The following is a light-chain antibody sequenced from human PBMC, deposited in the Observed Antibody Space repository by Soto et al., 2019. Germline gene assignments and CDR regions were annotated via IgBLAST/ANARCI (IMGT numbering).Light chain of an antibody. V-gene: IGKV3-20*01. J-gene: IGKJ4*01. CDR3: QQYGSSPLT. CDR1: QSVSSSY. Sequence: DIVLTQSPGTLSLSPGERATLSCRASQSVSSSYLAWYQQKPGQAPRLLIYGASIRATVIPDRFSGRGSGTDFTLTISRMEPEDFAVYYCQQYGSSPLTFGGGTKVEIK. CDR2: GAS.